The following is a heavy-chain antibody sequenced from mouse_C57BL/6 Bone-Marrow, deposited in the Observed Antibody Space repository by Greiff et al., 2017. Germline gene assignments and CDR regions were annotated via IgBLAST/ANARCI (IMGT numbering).Heavy chain of an antibody. J-gene: IGHJ1*03. CDR2: ISYDGSN. CDR1: GYSITSGYY. Sequence: VQLQQSGPGLVKPSQSLSLTCSVTGYSITSGYYWNWIRQFPGNKLEWMGYISYDGSNNYNPSLKNRISITRDTSKNQFFLKLNSVTTEDTATYYCAREPYFDVWGTGTTVTVSS. CDR3: AREPYFDV. V-gene: IGHV3-6*01.